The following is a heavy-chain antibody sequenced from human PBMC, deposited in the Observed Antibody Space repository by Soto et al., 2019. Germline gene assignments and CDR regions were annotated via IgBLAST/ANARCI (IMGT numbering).Heavy chain of an antibody. J-gene: IGHJ3*01. CDR3: ATWHEREHAYDV. D-gene: IGHD1-1*01. CDR1: GLPISGKKY. Sequence: DVPLVESGGGLIQPGESLSLSCAAFGLPISGKKYVAWVRQAPGKGLERVSALYDVDGSFYADSVKGRFTTSSDSSKTTVYLQMNDLRPDDTAVYYCATWHEREHAYDVWGQGTTVTVSS. CDR2: LYDVDGS. V-gene: IGHV3-53*01.